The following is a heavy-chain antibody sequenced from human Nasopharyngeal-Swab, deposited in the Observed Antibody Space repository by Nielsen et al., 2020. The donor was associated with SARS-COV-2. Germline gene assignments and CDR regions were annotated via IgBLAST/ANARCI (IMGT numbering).Heavy chain of an antibody. CDR1: GGSISSSNW. V-gene: IGHV4-4*02. D-gene: IGHD1-7*01. CDR3: ARGRRDITGTTGGGWYFDL. Sequence: GSLRLSCAVSGGSISSSNWWSWVRQPPGKGLEWIGEIYHSGSTNYNPSLKSRVTISVDKSKNPFSLKLSSVTAADTAVYYCARGRRDITGTTGGGWYFDLWGRGTLVTVSS. J-gene: IGHJ2*01. CDR2: IYHSGST.